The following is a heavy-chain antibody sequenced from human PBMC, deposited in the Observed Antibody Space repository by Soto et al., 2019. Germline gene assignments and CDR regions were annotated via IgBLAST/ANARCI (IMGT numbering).Heavy chain of an antibody. CDR1: GYSFTGYY. D-gene: IGHD2-2*02. CDR2: INPNSGAT. Sequence: QVQLVQSGAEVKKPGASVKVSCKASGYSFTGYYLHWVRQAPGQGLEWMGWINPNSGATNYAQKFQGRITMTRDTSINTASMELNRLTSDDTAMYYCAKTASATTCYNCYYYGLDVWGQGTSVTVSS. J-gene: IGHJ6*02. V-gene: IGHV1-2*02. CDR3: AKTASATTCYNCYYYGLDV.